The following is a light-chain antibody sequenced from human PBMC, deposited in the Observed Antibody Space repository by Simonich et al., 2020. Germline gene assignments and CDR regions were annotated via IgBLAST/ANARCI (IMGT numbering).Light chain of an antibody. CDR3: QQYYSTPQT. V-gene: IGKV4-1*01. CDR2: WAS. CDR1: QSVLYNSNNKNY. J-gene: IGKJ1*01. Sequence: DIVMTQSPDSLAVSLGERATINCKSSQSVLYNSNNKNYLAWYQQKTGQPPKLLIYWASNRASGVPDRFRGSGSGTDFTLTISRLKAEDVAVYYCQQYYSTPQTFGQGTKVEIK.